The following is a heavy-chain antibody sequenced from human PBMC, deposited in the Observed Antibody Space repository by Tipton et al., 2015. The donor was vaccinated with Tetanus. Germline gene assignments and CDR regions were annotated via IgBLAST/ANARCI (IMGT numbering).Heavy chain of an antibody. V-gene: IGHV5-10-1*01. CDR1: GYSFTSYW. Sequence: QLVQSGAEVKKPGESLRISCKGSGYSFTSYWISWVRQMPGKGLEWMGRIDPSDSYTNYRPSFQGHVTISADKSISTAYLQWSSLKASDTAMYYCARQGRNYYDSSGYWYWGQGTLVTVSS. CDR2: IDPSDSYT. J-gene: IGHJ4*02. D-gene: IGHD3-22*01. CDR3: ARQGRNYYDSSGYWY.